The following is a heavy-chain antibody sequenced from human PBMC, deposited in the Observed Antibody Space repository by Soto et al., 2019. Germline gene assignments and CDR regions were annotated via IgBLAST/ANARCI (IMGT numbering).Heavy chain of an antibody. CDR3: AKGSFGFDY. D-gene: IGHD3-10*01. CDR1: GVTFTSYA. J-gene: IGHJ4*02. CDR2: ISKSGDST. V-gene: IGHV3-23*01. Sequence: GSLRLSCAASGVTFTSYAMTWVRQVPGEGLQWVSSISKSGDSTYYADSVKGRFTTSRDNSENTLYLQMNSLRAEDTAIYYCAKGSFGFDYWGQGTLVTVSS.